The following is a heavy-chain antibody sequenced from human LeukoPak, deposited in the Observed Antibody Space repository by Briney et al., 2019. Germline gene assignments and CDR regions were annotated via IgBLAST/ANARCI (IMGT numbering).Heavy chain of an antibody. CDR1: GFTFSSYW. CDR3: ARGRPHGNDY. D-gene: IGHD4-23*01. V-gene: IGHV3-74*01. CDR2: IASDGSST. J-gene: IGHJ4*02. Sequence: GGSLRLSCAASGFTFSSYWMNWVRQAPGKGLVWVSRIASDGSSTTYADSVKGRFSISRDNAKNTLYLQMNSLRVEDTAVYYCARGRPHGNDYRGQGTLVTVSS.